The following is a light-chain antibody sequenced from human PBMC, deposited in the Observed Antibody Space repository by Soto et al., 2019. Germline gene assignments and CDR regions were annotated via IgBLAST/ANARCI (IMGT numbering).Light chain of an antibody. Sequence: EIVVTHSPATPSLSPGERSTLTCSASQIVSSSYLAWFQQKSGQPPRLLISGASSRASGIPDRFSGSGSGTDFTLTISRLEPEDFAVYYCQQYGSAPFTFGPGTKVDI. V-gene: IGKV3-20*01. CDR1: QIVSSSY. J-gene: IGKJ3*01. CDR3: QQYGSAPFT. CDR2: GAS.